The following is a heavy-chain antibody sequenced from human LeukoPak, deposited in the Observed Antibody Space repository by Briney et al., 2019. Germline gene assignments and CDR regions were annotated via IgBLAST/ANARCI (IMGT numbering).Heavy chain of an antibody. V-gene: IGHV4-34*01. CDR1: GGSFSGYY. CDR2: INHSGST. CDR3: ASSRRRGSGFLGY. Sequence: SETLSLTCAVYGGSFSGYYWSWIRQPPGKGLEWIGEINHSGSTNYNPSLESRVTISVDTSKNQFSLKLSSVTAADTAVYYCASSRRRGSGFLGYWGQGTLVTVSS. D-gene: IGHD1-14*01. J-gene: IGHJ4*02.